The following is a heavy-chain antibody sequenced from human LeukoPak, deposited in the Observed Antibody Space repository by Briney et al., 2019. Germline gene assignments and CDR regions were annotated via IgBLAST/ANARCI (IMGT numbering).Heavy chain of an antibody. V-gene: IGHV3-11*04. CDR2: ISGSGTIT. CDR1: GFTFSDYY. Sequence: PGRSLRLSCAASGFTFSDYYMAWIRQAPGKGLNWVSYISGSGTITHYADSLKGRFTISRDNAKNSLFLQMDSLRAEDTAVYYCVRILEGYSYYMDAWGKGTTVIVSS. J-gene: IGHJ6*03. CDR3: VRILEGYSYYMDA.